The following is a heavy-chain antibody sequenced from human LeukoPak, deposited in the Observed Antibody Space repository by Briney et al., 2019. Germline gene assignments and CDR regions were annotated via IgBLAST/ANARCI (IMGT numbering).Heavy chain of an antibody. D-gene: IGHD3-10*01. CDR3: AREILDDTMVRGETRRWFDP. CDR2: FYNSGST. Sequence: SETLSLTCTVSGGSVSSGSHYWSWIRQPPGKGLEWIGLFYNSGSTNYNPSLKSRVTISVDTSKNQFSLKLSSVTAADTAVYYCAREILDDTMVRGETRRWFDPWGQGTLVTVSS. V-gene: IGHV4-61*01. J-gene: IGHJ5*02. CDR1: GGSVSSGSHY.